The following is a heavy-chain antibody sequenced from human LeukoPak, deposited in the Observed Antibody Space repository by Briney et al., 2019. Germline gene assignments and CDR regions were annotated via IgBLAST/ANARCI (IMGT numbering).Heavy chain of an antibody. CDR1: GGTFSSYA. J-gene: IGHJ3*02. V-gene: IGHV1-2*06. CDR3: ARSFTYSSSWYRYDAFDI. D-gene: IGHD6-13*01. Sequence: ASVKVSCKASGGTFSSYAISWVRQAPGQGLEWMGRINPNSGGTNYAQKFQGRVTMTRDTSISTAYMELSRLRSDDTAVYYCARSFTYSSSWYRYDAFDIWGQGTMVTVSS. CDR2: INPNSGGT.